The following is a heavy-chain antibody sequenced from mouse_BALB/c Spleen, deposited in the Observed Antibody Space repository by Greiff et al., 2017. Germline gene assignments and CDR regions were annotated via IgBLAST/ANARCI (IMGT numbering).Heavy chain of an antibody. CDR2: IYPGDGDT. V-gene: IGHV1-82*01. CDR1: GYAFSSSW. Sequence: VQLQQSGPELVKPGASVKISCKASGYAFSSSWMNWVKQRPGQGLEWIGRIYPGDGDTNYNGKFKGKATLTADKSSSTAYMQLSSLTSVDSAVYFCATIYDGAMDYWGQGTSVTVSS. D-gene: IGHD2-3*01. CDR3: ATIYDGAMDY. J-gene: IGHJ4*01.